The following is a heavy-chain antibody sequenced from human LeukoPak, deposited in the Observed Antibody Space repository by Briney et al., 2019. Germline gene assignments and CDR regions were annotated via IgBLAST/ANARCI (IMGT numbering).Heavy chain of an antibody. J-gene: IGHJ4*02. Sequence: ASVKVSCKASGYTFTSYDINWVRQATGQGLEWMGWMNPNSGNTGYAQKFQGRVTMTRNTSIGTAYMELSSLRSEDTAVYYCARAWPSGGPFDYWGQGTLVTVSS. CDR1: GYTFTSYD. V-gene: IGHV1-8*01. D-gene: IGHD2-15*01. CDR2: MNPNSGNT. CDR3: ARAWPSGGPFDY.